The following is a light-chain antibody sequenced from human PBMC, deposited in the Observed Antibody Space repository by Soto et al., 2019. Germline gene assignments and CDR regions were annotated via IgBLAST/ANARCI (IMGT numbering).Light chain of an antibody. Sequence: QSALTQPPSVSGSPGQSVTISCTGTSSDVGSYNRVSWYQQPPGTAPKLMIYQVSNRPSGVPDRFSGSKSGNTASLSISGLQGEDEADYYCSSYAGSLYVVFGGGTKLTVL. CDR2: QVS. CDR1: SSDVGSYNR. J-gene: IGLJ2*01. V-gene: IGLV2-18*02. CDR3: SSYAGSLYVV.